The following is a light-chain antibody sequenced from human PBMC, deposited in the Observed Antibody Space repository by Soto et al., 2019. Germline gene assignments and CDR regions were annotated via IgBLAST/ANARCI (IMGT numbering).Light chain of an antibody. CDR1: QNIGFW. V-gene: IGKV1-5*03. CDR3: QHYNPYSRT. CDR2: KAS. J-gene: IGKJ1*01. Sequence: DIQMTQSPSTLSASVGDRVTFTCRASQNIGFWLAWYQQKPGTAPKLLIYKASSLENDVPPRFSGSGSGTEFTLTISSLQPDDVATYYCQHYNPYSRTFGQGTKV.